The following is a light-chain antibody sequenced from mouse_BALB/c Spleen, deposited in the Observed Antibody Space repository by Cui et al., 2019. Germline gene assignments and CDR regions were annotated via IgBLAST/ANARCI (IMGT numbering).Light chain of an antibody. CDR2: AAT. J-gene: IGKJ2*01. CDR3: QQHYSTPYT. CDR1: QTIGTW. V-gene: IGKV12-98*01. Sequence: DIQMTQPPAPQSASLGESVTITCLASQTIGTWLAWYQQKPGKSPQLLIYAATSLADGVPSRFSGSGSGTKFSFKISSLQAEDFVSYYCQQHYSTPYTFGGGTKLEIK.